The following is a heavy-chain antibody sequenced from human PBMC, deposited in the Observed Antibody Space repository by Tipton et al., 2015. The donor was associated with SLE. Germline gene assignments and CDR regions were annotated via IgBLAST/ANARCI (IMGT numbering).Heavy chain of an antibody. V-gene: IGHV3-7*01. J-gene: IGHJ6*02. CDR2: IKQDGSEK. D-gene: IGHD2-8*01. CDR1: GFTFRSYW. Sequence: SLRLSCAASGFTFRSYWMRWVSQAPGKGLEWVATIKQDGSEKYYVDSVKGRFTISRDNAKNSLYLQMNSLRAEDTAVYFCARNGYSYAMDVWGQGTTVTVSS. CDR3: ARNGYSYAMDV.